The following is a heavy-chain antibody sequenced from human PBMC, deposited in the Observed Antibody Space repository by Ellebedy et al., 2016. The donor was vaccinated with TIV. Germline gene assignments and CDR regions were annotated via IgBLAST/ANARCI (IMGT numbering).Heavy chain of an antibody. CDR1: GYSITSFR. J-gene: IGHJ4*02. CDR3: ARDLAPYGDYFDY. D-gene: IGHD4/OR15-4a*01. V-gene: IGHV1-18*01. Sequence: ASVKVSXXTSGYSITSFRISWVRQAPGQGLEWMGWISTYNDNKKYAQRFQGRVTMTTDLYTSTAYMELRSLSSDDTAVYYCARDLAPYGDYFDYWGQGTLVTVSS. CDR2: ISTYNDNK.